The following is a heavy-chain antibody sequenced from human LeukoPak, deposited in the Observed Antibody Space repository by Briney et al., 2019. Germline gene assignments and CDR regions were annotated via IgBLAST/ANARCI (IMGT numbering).Heavy chain of an antibody. V-gene: IGHV3-33*01. CDR3: AREARDHLAVADRTLDY. CDR1: GFTFSSYG. CDR2: IWYDGSNK. J-gene: IGHJ4*02. Sequence: PGGSLRLSCAASGFTFSSYGMHWVRQAPGKGLEWAAVIWYDGSNKYYADSVKGRFTISRDNSKNTLYLQMNSLRAEDTAVYYCAREARDHLAVADRTLDYWGQGTLVTVSS. D-gene: IGHD6-19*01.